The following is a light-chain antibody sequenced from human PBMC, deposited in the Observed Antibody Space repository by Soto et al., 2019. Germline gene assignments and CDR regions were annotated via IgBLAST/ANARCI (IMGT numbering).Light chain of an antibody. Sequence: EIVLTQSPGTLSLSPWERATLSCRASQSVSSSYLAWYQQKPGQAPRLLMFRTSSRATGFPARFSGSGSGTEFNLTISSLQSEDFGVYYCQQYNNWPRATFGGGTKVDIK. V-gene: IGKV3-15*01. CDR1: QSVSSSY. CDR3: QQYNNWPRAT. CDR2: RTS. J-gene: IGKJ4*01.